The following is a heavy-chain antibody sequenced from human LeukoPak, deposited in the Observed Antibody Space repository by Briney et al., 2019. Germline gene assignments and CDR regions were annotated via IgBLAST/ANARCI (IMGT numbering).Heavy chain of an antibody. D-gene: IGHD6-6*01. J-gene: IGHJ4*02. CDR1: GYTFTGYY. CDR3: ASRPALGSGVLFDY. V-gene: IGHV1-8*03. CDR2: MNPNSGNT. Sequence: GASVKVSCKASGYTFTGYYIHWMRQAPGQGLEWMGWMNPNSGNTGYAQKFQGRVTITRNTSISTAYMELSSLRSEDTAVYYCASRPALGSGVLFDYWGQGTLVTVSS.